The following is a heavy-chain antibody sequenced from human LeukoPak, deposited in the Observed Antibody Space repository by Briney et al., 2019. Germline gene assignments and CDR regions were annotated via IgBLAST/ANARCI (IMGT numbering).Heavy chain of an antibody. CDR1: GASINSNY. J-gene: IGHJ4*02. CDR3: ASGPEWLRYPAY. CDR2: ISLNGST. V-gene: IGHV4-59*01. D-gene: IGHD5-12*01. Sequence: PAETLSLTCTVSGASINSNYWSWFRQPPGKEPEWIGYISLNGSTNYFPALWSRVAISVDRSRNQFSLKLTSMTAADTAVYYCASGPEWLRYPAYWGQGTLVT.